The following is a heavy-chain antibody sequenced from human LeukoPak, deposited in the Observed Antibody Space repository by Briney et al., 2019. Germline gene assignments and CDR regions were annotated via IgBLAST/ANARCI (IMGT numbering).Heavy chain of an antibody. J-gene: IGHJ4*02. CDR1: GGTFSSYA. D-gene: IGHD1-26*01. CDR2: IIPIFATA. CDR3: ARDGPDSGSRYFDY. Sequence: ASVKVSCKASGGTFSSYAISWVRQAPGQGLEWMGGIIPIFATANYAQKFQGRVTITADESTSTAYMELSSLRSEDTAVYYCARDGPDSGSRYFDYWGQGTLVTVSS. V-gene: IGHV1-69*13.